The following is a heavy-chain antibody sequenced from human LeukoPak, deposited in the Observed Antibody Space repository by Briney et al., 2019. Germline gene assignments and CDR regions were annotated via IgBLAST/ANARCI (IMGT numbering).Heavy chain of an antibody. J-gene: IGHJ4*02. CDR1: GFTFSSYA. Sequence: GGSLRLSCAASGFTFSSYAMSWVRQAPGKGLEGVSAISGSGGSTYYADSVKGRFTISRDNSKNTLYLQMNSLRAEDTAVYYCAKDSKLQLVGFYFDYWGQGTLVTVSS. D-gene: IGHD6-13*01. V-gene: IGHV3-23*01. CDR3: AKDSKLQLVGFYFDY. CDR2: ISGSGGST.